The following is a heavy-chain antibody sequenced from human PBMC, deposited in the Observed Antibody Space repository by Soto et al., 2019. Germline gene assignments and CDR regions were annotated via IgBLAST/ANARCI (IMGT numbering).Heavy chain of an antibody. Sequence: QVQLVESGGGVVQPGRSLRLSCAASGFTFSSYAMHWVRQAPGKGLEWVAVISYDGSNNYYVDSVKGRFTISRDNSRNTVSLQMNSPRAEDTAVFYCAKGVGDFYFYGMDVWGQGTTVTVSS. CDR2: ISYDGSNN. CDR3: AKGVGDFYFYGMDV. J-gene: IGHJ6*02. CDR1: GFTFSSYA. V-gene: IGHV3-30*18. D-gene: IGHD4-17*01.